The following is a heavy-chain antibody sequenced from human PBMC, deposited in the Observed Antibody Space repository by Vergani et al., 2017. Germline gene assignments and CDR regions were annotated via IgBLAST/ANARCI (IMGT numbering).Heavy chain of an antibody. CDR3: ARVGGGSPNWFDP. Sequence: QVQLQQWGAGLLKPSETLSLTCAVYGGSFSGYYWSWIRQPPGKGLEWIGYIYYSGSTYYNPSLKSRVTISVDTSKNQFSLKLSSVTAADTAVYYCARVGGGSPNWFDPWGQGTLVTVSS. D-gene: IGHD2-15*01. J-gene: IGHJ5*02. CDR1: GGSFSGYY. CDR2: IYYSGST. V-gene: IGHV4-34*01.